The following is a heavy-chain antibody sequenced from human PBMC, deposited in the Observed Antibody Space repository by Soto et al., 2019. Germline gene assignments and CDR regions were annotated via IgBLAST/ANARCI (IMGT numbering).Heavy chain of an antibody. Sequence: GASVKVSCKASGGTFSSYAISWVRQAPGQGLEWMGGIIPIFGTANYAQKFQGRVTITADESTSTAYMELSSLRSEDTAVYYCERYMVRGVIITTYGMDVWGQGTTVTVSS. J-gene: IGHJ6*02. CDR2: IIPIFGTA. D-gene: IGHD3-10*01. CDR1: GGTFSSYA. CDR3: ERYMVRGVIITTYGMDV. V-gene: IGHV1-69*13.